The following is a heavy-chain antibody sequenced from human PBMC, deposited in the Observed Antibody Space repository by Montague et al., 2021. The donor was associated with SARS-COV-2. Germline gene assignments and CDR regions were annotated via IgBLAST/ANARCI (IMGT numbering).Heavy chain of an antibody. J-gene: IGHJ4*02. CDR2: ICGSGDYT. D-gene: IGHD3-9*01. Sequence: SLRLSCAASGFTFNSYAMSWVRQAPGKGLEWVSGICGSGDYTHYADSVRGRFTISRDNSKNTLFLQMDNLRADDTAVYYCANHGGLLRTFDWSYWGQGTLVTVSS. CDR3: ANHGGLLRTFDWSY. CDR1: GFTFNSYA. V-gene: IGHV3-23*01.